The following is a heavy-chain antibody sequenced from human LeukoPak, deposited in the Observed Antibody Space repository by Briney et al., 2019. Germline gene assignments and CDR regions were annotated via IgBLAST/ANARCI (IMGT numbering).Heavy chain of an antibody. D-gene: IGHD5-18*01. CDR1: GGSISSSSYY. CDR3: ARDGLWIQNAFDI. Sequence: PSETLSLTCTVSGGSISSSSYYWGWIRQPPGKGLEWIGSISYSGSAYYNPSLKSRVTISVDTSKNQFSLKLSSVTAADTAVYYCARDGLWIQNAFDIWGQGTMVTVSS. CDR2: ISYSGSA. V-gene: IGHV4-39*07. J-gene: IGHJ3*02.